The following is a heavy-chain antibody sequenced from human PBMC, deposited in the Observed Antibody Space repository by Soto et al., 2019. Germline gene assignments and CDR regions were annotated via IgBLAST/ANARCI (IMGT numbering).Heavy chain of an antibody. CDR2: IIPIFTTT. Sequence: QAPGQGLEWMGRIIPIFTTTNYAQKFQGRVSMTADESTTTAYMGLSSLKHDDTAVYYCAREVAADGTFREDVFDIWGQGTLVTVSS. CDR3: AREVAADGTFREDVFDI. D-gene: IGHD6-13*01. V-gene: IGHV1-69*01. J-gene: IGHJ3*02.